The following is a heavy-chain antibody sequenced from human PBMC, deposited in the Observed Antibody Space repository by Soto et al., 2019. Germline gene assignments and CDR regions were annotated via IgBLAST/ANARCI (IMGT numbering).Heavy chain of an antibody. CDR3: ARVPGYSIGDL. V-gene: IGHV1-3*01. CDR1: GYTFTSYA. D-gene: IGHD2-21*01. J-gene: IGHJ2*01. CDR2: INAGNGNT. Sequence: QVQLVQSGAEVKKPGASVKVSCKASGYTFTSYAMHWVRQAPGQRLEWMGWINAGNGNTKYSQKFQGRVTITRDTTASPAYRELSGRRSEDTAVYYCARVPGYSIGDLWGRGTLVTVSS.